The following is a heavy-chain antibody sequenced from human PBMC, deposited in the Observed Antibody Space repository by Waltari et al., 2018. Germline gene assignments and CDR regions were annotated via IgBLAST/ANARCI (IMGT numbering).Heavy chain of an antibody. CDR2: IYHSGST. CDR1: GGSISSSNW. V-gene: IGHV4-4*02. J-gene: IGHJ6*02. Sequence: QVQLQESGPGLVKPSGTLSLTCAVSGGSISSSNWWSWVRQPPGKGLEWIGEIYHSGSTNSNPSLKSLVTISVDKSKNQFSLKLSSVTAADTAVYYCARELIYSSSWYRNYYYYGMDVWGQGTTVTVSS. CDR3: ARELIYSSSWYRNYYYYGMDV. D-gene: IGHD6-13*01.